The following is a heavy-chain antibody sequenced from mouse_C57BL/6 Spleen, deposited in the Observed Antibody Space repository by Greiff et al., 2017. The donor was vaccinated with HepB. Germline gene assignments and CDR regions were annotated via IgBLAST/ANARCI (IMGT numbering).Heavy chain of an antibody. J-gene: IGHJ2*01. Sequence: EVKLQQSGPELVKPGASVKISCKASGYTFTDYYMNWVKQSHGKSLEWIGDINPNNGGTSYNQKFKGKATLTVDKSSSTDYMELRSLTSEDSAVYYCARKAPLRYFDYWGQGTTLTFSS. CDR3: ARKAPLRYFDY. CDR1: GYTFTDYY. D-gene: IGHD1-1*01. V-gene: IGHV1-26*01. CDR2: INPNNGGT.